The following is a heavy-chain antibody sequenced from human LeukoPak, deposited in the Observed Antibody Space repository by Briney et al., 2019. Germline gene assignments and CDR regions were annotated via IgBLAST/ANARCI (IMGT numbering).Heavy chain of an antibody. CDR3: ARDLAYSSSWLDYFDY. V-gene: IGHV1-2*02. D-gene: IGHD6-13*01. Sequence: ASVKASCKASGYTFTGYYMHWVRQAPGQGLEWMGWINPNSGGTNYAQKFQGRVTMTRDTSISTAYMELSRLRSDDTAVYYCARDLAYSSSWLDYFDYWGQGTLVTVSS. J-gene: IGHJ4*02. CDR1: GYTFTGYY. CDR2: INPNSGGT.